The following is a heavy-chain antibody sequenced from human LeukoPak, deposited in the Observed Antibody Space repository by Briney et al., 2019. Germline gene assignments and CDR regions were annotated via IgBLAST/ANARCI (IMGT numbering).Heavy chain of an antibody. CDR1: GGSISSGGYH. V-gene: IGHV4-31*03. Sequence: PSETLSLTCTVSGGSISSGGYHWSWIRQHPGKGLEWIGYIYYSGSTYYNPSLKSRVTISVDTSKNQFSLKLSSVTAADTAVYYCARLYGGAYAFDIWGQGTMVTVSS. J-gene: IGHJ3*02. CDR2: IYYSGST. D-gene: IGHD4-23*01. CDR3: ARLYGGAYAFDI.